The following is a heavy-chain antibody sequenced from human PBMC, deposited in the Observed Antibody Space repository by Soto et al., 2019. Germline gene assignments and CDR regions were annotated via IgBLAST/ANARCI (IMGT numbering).Heavy chain of an antibody. D-gene: IGHD2-8*01. CDR1: GYSFADYH. Sequence: ASVKVSGKASGYSFADYHIHWVRQAPGQGLEWLGRINPKSGGTSTAQKFQGWVAMTTDTSISTASMELTRLTSDDTAIYYCARGDSTDCSNGVCSFFYNHDMDIWGQGTTVTVSS. V-gene: IGHV1-2*04. CDR3: ARGDSTDCSNGVCSFFYNHDMDI. J-gene: IGHJ6*02. CDR2: INPKSGGT.